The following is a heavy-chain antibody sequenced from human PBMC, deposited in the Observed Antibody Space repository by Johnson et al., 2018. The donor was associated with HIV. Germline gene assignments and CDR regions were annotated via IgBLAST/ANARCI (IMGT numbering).Heavy chain of an antibody. Sequence: QVQLVESGGGVVQPGRSLRLSCAASGFTFSSYGMHWVRQAPGKGLEWVAVISYDGSEKHFADSVKGRFTISRDNAKNTLYLQMKSLRGDDTAVYYCARVVGLYYYDSSGYRDDAFDIWGQGTMVTVSS. CDR1: GFTFSSYG. CDR3: ARVVGLYYYDSSGYRDDAFDI. J-gene: IGHJ3*02. CDR2: ISYDGSEK. V-gene: IGHV3-30*03. D-gene: IGHD3-22*01.